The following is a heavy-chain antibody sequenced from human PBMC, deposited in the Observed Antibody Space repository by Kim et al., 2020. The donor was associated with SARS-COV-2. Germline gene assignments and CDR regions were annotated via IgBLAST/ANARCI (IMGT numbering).Heavy chain of an antibody. Sequence: AQKFQGGVTITADESTSTAYMELSSLRSEDTAVYYCARGVLGAAAGLDYWGQGTLVTVSS. J-gene: IGHJ4*02. V-gene: IGHV1-69*01. CDR3: ARGVLGAAAGLDY. D-gene: IGHD6-13*01.